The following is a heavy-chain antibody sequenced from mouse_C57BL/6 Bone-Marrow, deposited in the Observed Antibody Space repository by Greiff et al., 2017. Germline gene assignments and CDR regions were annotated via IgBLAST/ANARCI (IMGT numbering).Heavy chain of an antibody. V-gene: IGHV14-4*01. CDR3: TTIYYYGSSPYYFDY. CDR2: IDPENGDT. J-gene: IGHJ2*01. CDR1: GFNIKDDY. Sequence: EVQRVESGAELVRPGASVKLSCTASGFNIKDDYMHWVKQRPEHGLEWIGWIDPENGDTEYATKFQGKATITADTSSNTAYLQLSSRTSEDTAVYYCTTIYYYGSSPYYFDYWGQGTTLTVSS. D-gene: IGHD1-1*01.